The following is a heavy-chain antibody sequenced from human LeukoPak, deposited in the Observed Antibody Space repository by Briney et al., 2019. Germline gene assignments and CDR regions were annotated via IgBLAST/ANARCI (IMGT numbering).Heavy chain of an antibody. D-gene: IGHD3-10*01. Sequence: AGGSLRLSCAASGFTFSSYGMHWVRQAPGKGLEWVAVISYDGSNKYYADSVKGRFTISRDNSKNTLYLQMNSLRAEDTAVYYCAKGHYYGSGSQYYYGMDVWGQGTTVTVSS. V-gene: IGHV3-30*18. CDR2: ISYDGSNK. CDR3: AKGHYYGSGSQYYYGMDV. J-gene: IGHJ6*02. CDR1: GFTFSSYG.